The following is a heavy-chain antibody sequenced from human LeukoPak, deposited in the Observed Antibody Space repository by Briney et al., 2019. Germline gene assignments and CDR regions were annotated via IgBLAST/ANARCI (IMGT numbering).Heavy chain of an antibody. J-gene: IGHJ4*02. Sequence: PGGSLRLSCAASGFTFSSYSMNWVRQAPGKGLEWVSSISSSSSYIYYADSVKGRFTISRDNAKNSLYLQMNSLRAEDTAVYYCARVWGYSYGFDYWGQGTLVTVSS. CDR1: GFTFSSYS. V-gene: IGHV3-21*01. CDR2: ISSSSSYI. D-gene: IGHD5-18*01. CDR3: ARVWGYSYGFDY.